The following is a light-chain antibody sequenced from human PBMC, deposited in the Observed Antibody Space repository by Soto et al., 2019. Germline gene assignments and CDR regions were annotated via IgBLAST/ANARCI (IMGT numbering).Light chain of an antibody. J-gene: IGLJ3*02. CDR3: AAWDDSLSGRV. Sequence: QPVLTQPPSASGTPGQRVTMSCSGSGSNIGPNYVYWFQQFPGTAPKLLIYNNDQRPSGVPDRFSGSKSGTSASLDISGLRSEDEADYYRAAWDDSLSGRVFGGGTKLTVL. CDR1: GSNIGPNY. V-gene: IGLV1-47*02. CDR2: NND.